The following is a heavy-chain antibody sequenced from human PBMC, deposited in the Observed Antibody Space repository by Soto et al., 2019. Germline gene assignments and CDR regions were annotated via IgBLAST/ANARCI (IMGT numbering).Heavy chain of an antibody. J-gene: IGHJ4*02. V-gene: IGHV5-51*01. Sequence: GESLKISCTGSGYRFSTYCIAWLRQMPGKGLEWMGIIYPGDSDTRYSPSFQGQVTISADTSAKTAYLQWSSLKASDTAIYYCARLPECLWFGALTSRAYYFHYLGPGTLVNVCS. CDR1: GYRFSTYC. CDR2: IYPGDSDT. CDR3: ARLPECLWFGALTSRAYYFHY. D-gene: IGHD3-10*01.